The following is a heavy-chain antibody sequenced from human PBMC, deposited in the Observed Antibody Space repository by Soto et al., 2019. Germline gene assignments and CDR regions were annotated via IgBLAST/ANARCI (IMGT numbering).Heavy chain of an antibody. CDR3: ARNLGAKYGMDV. D-gene: IGHD1-26*01. CDR2: IRSKANNYAT. Sequence: LRLSCAGSGFPFSGSIIHWVRQAPGKGLEWVGRIRSKANNYATAFAASVQGRVTISREDSKNTAFLQMNSLKIEDTAVYFCARNLGAKYGMDVWGQGTTVTVSS. CDR1: GFPFSGSI. V-gene: IGHV3-73*01. J-gene: IGHJ6*02.